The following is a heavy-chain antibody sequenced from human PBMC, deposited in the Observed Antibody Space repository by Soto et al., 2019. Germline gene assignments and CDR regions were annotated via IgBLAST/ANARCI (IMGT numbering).Heavy chain of an antibody. CDR3: AKLGRSSSSDPYYFDY. CDR1: GFTFSSYA. CDR2: ISGSGGST. J-gene: IGHJ4*02. V-gene: IGHV3-23*01. Sequence: GSLRLSCAASGFTFSSYAMSWVRQAPGKGLEWVSGISGSGGSTYNADSVRGRFTIARDNSQNTLYLQMNSLRAEDTAVYYCAKLGRSSSSDPYYFDYWGQGTLVTVSS. D-gene: IGHD2-2*01.